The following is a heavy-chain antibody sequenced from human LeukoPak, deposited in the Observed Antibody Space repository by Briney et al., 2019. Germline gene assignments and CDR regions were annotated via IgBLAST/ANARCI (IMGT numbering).Heavy chain of an antibody. CDR2: IYYSGST. V-gene: IGHV4-59*01. CDR3: ARVWDRYDFWSGYSNWFDP. D-gene: IGHD3-3*01. CDR1: GGSITRNY. J-gene: IGHJ5*02. Sequence: KPSEPLSLTCTVSGGSITRNYWNWIRQPPGKGLEWIGYIYYSGSTNYNPSLKSRVTISVDTSKNQFSLKLSSVTAADTAVYYCARVWDRYDFWSGYSNWFDPWGQGTLVTVSS.